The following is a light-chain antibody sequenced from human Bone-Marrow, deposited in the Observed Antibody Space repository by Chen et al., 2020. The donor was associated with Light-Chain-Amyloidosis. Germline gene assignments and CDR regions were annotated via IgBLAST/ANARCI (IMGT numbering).Light chain of an antibody. Sequence: SYELTQPPSVSVSPGQTARLTCSGDDLPTKYAYGYQQKPGQAPVLVIHRDTERPSGISERVSGSSSGTTATLTISGVQAEDEADYHCQAADSSGTYEVIFGGGTKLTVL. CDR2: RDT. J-gene: IGLJ2*01. CDR3: QAADSSGTYEVI. CDR1: DLPTKY. V-gene: IGLV3-25*03.